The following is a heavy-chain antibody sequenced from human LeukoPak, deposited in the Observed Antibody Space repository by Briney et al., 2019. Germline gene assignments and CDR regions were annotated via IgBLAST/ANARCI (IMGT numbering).Heavy chain of an antibody. CDR1: GLTVTDYY. V-gene: IGHV3-30*02. CDR3: AKDLGGLHDWFDP. J-gene: IGHJ5*02. D-gene: IGHD3-16*01. CDR2: IRYDGSNK. Sequence: GGSLRLSCAASGLTVTDYYMHWIRQAPGKGLEWVAFIRYDGSNKYYADSVKGRFTISRDNSKNTLYLQMNSLRAEDTAVYYCAKDLGGLHDWFDPWGQGTLATVSS.